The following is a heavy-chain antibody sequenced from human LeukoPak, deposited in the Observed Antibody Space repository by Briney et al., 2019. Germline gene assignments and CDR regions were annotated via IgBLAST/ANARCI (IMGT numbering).Heavy chain of an antibody. V-gene: IGHV3-21*01. D-gene: IGHD1-26*01. CDR3: ARDAIVGATNFDY. J-gene: IGHJ4*02. CDR1: GFTFSTYY. CDR2: ISGSSSYI. Sequence: PGGSLRLSCAASGFTFSTYYMNWGCQAPGKGLEWVSSISGSSSYIYYADSVKGRFTISRDNAKNSLYLQMNGLRAEDTAVYYCARDAIVGATNFDYWGQETLVTVSS.